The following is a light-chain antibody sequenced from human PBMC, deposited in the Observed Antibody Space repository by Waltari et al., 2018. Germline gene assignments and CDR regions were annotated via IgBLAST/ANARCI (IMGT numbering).Light chain of an antibody. Sequence: FVLTEPPSVSESPGTPVTIPCPRRSGSIATPHAQWYQPRPGRAPTIVIYEDTKRPSGVPDRFSASIDVSSNSASLTISGLKTEDEADYYCQSLDSTSPVIFGGGTRVTVL. V-gene: IGLV6-57*03. CDR1: SGSIATPH. CDR3: QSLDSTSPVI. J-gene: IGLJ2*01. CDR2: EDT.